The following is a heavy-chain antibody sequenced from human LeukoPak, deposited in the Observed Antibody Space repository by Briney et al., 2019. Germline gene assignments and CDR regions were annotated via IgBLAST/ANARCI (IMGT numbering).Heavy chain of an antibody. J-gene: IGHJ4*02. Sequence: PSETLSLTCTVSGGSISSYYWNWIRQPPGQGLEWIGYISNSGITKYNPSLKSRVTISLETSKNQFSLRLTSVTAADTAVYYCAKASVTTAVLFDSWGQGTQVAASS. CDR3: AKASVTTAVLFDS. D-gene: IGHD4-23*01. CDR1: GGSISSYY. CDR2: ISNSGIT. V-gene: IGHV4-59*01.